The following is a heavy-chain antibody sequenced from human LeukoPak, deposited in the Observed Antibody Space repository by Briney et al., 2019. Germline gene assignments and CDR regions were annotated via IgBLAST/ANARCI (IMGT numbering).Heavy chain of an antibody. V-gene: IGHV1-18*01. J-gene: IGHJ1*01. CDR2: ISDYNGNT. CDR3: ARDQFRCSGGSCYRFLGQL. CDR1: GYTFTSYG. D-gene: IGHD2-15*01. Sequence: ASVKVSCKASGYTFTSYGISWVRQAPGQGLEWMGWISDYNGNTNYAQKLQGRVTMTTDTSTSTAYMELRSLRSDDTAVYYCARDQFRCSGGSCYRFLGQLWGQGTLVTVSS.